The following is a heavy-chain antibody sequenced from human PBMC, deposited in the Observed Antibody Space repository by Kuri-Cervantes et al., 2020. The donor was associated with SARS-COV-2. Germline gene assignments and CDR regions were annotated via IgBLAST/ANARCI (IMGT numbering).Heavy chain of an antibody. J-gene: IGHJ4*02. CDR1: GGAISSSSYY. D-gene: IGHD3-22*01. Sequence: SETLSLTCTVSGGAISSSSYYWGWIRQPPGKGLEWIGSIYYSGSTYYNPSLKSRVTISVDTSKNQFSLKLSSVTAADTAVYYCARDRSSSGYSDYWGQGTLVT. CDR3: ARDRSSSGYSDY. CDR2: IYYSGST. V-gene: IGHV4-39*07.